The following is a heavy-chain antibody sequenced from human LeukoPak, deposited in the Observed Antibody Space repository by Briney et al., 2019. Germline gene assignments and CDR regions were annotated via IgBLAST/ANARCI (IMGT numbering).Heavy chain of an antibody. CDR2: IRHDGSKK. CDR1: GFTFRSYG. Sequence: GGSVRLSCVGSGFTFRSYGMHWVRQAPGKGLEWMAFIRHDGSKKFYADSVKGRFTISRDNSQNTLYLQVDSLRVDDTAVYYCAKDSPPTSEWLPDYWGQGTLVTIS. CDR3: AKDSPPTSEWLPDY. D-gene: IGHD5-12*01. J-gene: IGHJ4*02. V-gene: IGHV3-30*02.